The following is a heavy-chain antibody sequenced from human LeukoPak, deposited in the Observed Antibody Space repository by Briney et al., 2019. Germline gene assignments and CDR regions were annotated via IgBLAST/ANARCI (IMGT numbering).Heavy chain of an antibody. CDR2: MNPNSGNT. V-gene: IGHV1-8*02. CDR1: GGTFSSYA. Sequence: GASVKVSCKASGGTFSSYAISWVRQAPGQGLEWMGWMNPNSGNTGYAQKFQGRVTMTRNTSISTAYMELSSLRSEDTAVYYCAAAIEEWDPFDYWGQGTLVTVSS. D-gene: IGHD1-26*01. CDR3: AAAIEEWDPFDY. J-gene: IGHJ4*02.